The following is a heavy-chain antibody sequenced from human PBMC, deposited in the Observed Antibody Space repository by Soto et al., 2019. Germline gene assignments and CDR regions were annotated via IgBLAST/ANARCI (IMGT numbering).Heavy chain of an antibody. CDR2: IYHSGSL. V-gene: IGHV4-31*11. Sequence: QVQLHESGPGLVKPSQTLSLICVVSGDSLRSSSYYWSWIRQYPGKGLEWIGYIYHSGSLYYKPSIRSRATISLDTSKSQFSLNLTSVTAADTAFYYCAREKTGNDALDVWGPGTWVTVSS. CDR1: GDSLRSSSYY. J-gene: IGHJ3*01. D-gene: IGHD1-1*01. CDR3: AREKTGNDALDV.